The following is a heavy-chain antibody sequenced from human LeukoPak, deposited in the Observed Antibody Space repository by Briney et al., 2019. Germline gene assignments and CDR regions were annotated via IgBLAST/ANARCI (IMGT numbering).Heavy chain of an antibody. D-gene: IGHD3-22*01. CDR3: ARAGYYYDSSGYDSGPPDY. Sequence: SETLSLTCAVSGGSFSGYSWSWIRQPPGKGLEWIGEINHSGSTNYNPSLKSRVTISVDTSKNQFFLKLSSVTAADTAVYYCARAGYYYDSSGYDSGPPDYWGQGTLVTVSS. CDR1: GGSFSGYS. CDR2: INHSGST. V-gene: IGHV4-34*01. J-gene: IGHJ4*02.